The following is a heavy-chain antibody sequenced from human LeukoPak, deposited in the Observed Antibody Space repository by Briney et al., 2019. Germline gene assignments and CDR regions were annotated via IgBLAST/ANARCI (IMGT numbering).Heavy chain of an antibody. CDR2: MNPNSCNT. CDR1: RYSFTSYD. V-gene: IGHV1-8*01. J-gene: IGHJ5*02. Sequence: GASVKVSCKASRYSFTSYDINWVRQATGQGLEWMGWMNPNSCNTGYAQKFQGRVTMTRNTSISTAYMELSSLRSEDTAVYYCARKNYGSNRWVDPWGQGTLVTVSS. D-gene: IGHD4/OR15-4a*01. CDR3: ARKNYGSNRWVDP.